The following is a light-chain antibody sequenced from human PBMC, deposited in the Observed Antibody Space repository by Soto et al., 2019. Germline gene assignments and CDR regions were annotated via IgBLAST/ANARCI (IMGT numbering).Light chain of an antibody. CDR2: SDN. CDR3: AAWDDSRIVVL. V-gene: IGLV1-44*01. J-gene: IGLJ2*01. CDR1: NSNIGTNT. Sequence: QSVLTQPPSTSGTPGQRVTMSCSGSNSNIGTNTVYWYQQLPGTAPKLLIQSDNRRPSGVPDRFSASKSGTSASLVISGLQSEDEADYYCAAWDDSRIVVLFGGGTKLTVL.